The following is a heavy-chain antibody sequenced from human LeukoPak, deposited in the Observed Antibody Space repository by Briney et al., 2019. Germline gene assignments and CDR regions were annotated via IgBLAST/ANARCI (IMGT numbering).Heavy chain of an antibody. CDR3: ARHGTISSESYFDY. Sequence: SETLSLTCSVSGGSVSSYYWSWIRQSPGKGLEWIGYIHNSGRTNYNPSLKSRVTGFVDTSKNQVSLRLSSVTAADTAVYYCARHGTISSESYFDYWGQGAMVTVSS. D-gene: IGHD1-14*01. CDR2: IHNSGRT. V-gene: IGHV4-59*08. CDR1: GGSVSSYY. J-gene: IGHJ4*02.